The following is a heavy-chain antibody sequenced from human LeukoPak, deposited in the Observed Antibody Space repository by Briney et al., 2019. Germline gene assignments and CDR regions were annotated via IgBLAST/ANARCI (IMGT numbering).Heavy chain of an antibody. CDR1: GGSISTYY. Sequence: SETLSLTCTVSGGSISTYYWSWIRQPPGKGLEWIRYVYYSGSTNYNPSLKSRVTISVDTSKNQFSLKLSSVTAADTAVYYCARASYYYDSSGYFILFFDYWGQGTLVTVSS. V-gene: IGHV4-59*01. D-gene: IGHD3-22*01. CDR3: ARASYYYDSSGYFILFFDY. J-gene: IGHJ4*02. CDR2: VYYSGST.